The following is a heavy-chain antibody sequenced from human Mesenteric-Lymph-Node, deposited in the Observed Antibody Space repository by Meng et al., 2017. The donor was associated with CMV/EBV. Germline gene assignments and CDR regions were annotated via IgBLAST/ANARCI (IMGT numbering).Heavy chain of an antibody. CDR3: ARDSPYYDILTGYYIGNWFDP. Sequence: LRLSCTVSGGSVNSGTYYWTWIRQPPGKGLEWIGYIYYSGSTYYNPSLKSRVTISVDTSKNQFSLKLSSVTAADTAVYYCARDSPYYDILTGYYIGNWFDPWGQGTLVTVSS. V-gene: IGHV4-31*03. CDR2: IYYSGST. J-gene: IGHJ5*02. D-gene: IGHD3-9*01. CDR1: GGSVNSGTYY.